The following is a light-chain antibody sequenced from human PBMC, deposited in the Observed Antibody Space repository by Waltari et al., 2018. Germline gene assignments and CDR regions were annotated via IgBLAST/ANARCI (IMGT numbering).Light chain of an antibody. CDR3: NSYTSSSTYV. CDR1: SSDVGGYNY. Sequence: QSALTQPASVSGSPGQSITISCTGTSSDVGGYNYVSWYQQHPGKGPKLIIYDVNNRPAGVSNRFSCAKSGNTASLTIAGLQAEDEADYYCNSYTSSSTYVFGTGTKVTVL. CDR2: DVN. V-gene: IGLV2-14*03. J-gene: IGLJ1*01.